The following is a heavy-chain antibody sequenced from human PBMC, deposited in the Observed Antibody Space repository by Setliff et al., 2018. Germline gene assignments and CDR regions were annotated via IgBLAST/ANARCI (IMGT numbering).Heavy chain of an antibody. V-gene: IGHV1-2*02. CDR2: XXXXXXXX. J-gene: IGHJ5*02. Sequence: ASVKVSCKASGYTFTGYYIHWVRQAPGHGLXXXXWXXXXXXXXXXXXXXXXXXXXXXDTXIXXAYMELSRLRSDDTAVYHWARSPGAQNSGNYFPMGWFDPWGQGTLVTVSS. CDR3: ARSPGAQNSGNYFPMGWFDP. D-gene: IGHD1-26*01. CDR1: GYTFTGYY.